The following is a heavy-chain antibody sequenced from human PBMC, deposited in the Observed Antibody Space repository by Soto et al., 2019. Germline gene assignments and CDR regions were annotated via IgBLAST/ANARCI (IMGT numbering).Heavy chain of an antibody. Sequence: PSETLSLTCTVSGGSISSGGYYWSWIRQHPGKGLEWIGYIYSSGSTYYNPSLKSRVTISVDTSKNQLSLMLSSVTAADTAVYYCARYTVATINVDYWGQGTLVTVSS. J-gene: IGHJ4*02. CDR2: IYSSGST. V-gene: IGHV4-31*03. CDR3: ARYTVATINVDY. CDR1: GGSISSGGYY. D-gene: IGHD5-12*01.